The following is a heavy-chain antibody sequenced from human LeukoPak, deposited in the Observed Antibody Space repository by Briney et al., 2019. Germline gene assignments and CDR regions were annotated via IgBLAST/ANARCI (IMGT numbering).Heavy chain of an antibody. Sequence: PSETLSLTCSVSGGSISSSSYYWGWIRQPPGKGLEWIGIIYYSGSTYYNPSLKSRVTISIDTSKNQFPLKLSSVTAADTAVYYCAGPLLTYYSDSSGYSWGQGTLVTVSS. D-gene: IGHD3-22*01. CDR2: IYYSGST. CDR3: AGPLLTYYSDSSGYS. V-gene: IGHV4-39*01. J-gene: IGHJ4*02. CDR1: GGSISSSSYY.